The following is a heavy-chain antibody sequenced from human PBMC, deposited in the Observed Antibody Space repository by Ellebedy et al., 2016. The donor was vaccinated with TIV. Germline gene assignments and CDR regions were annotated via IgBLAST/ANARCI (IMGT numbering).Heavy chain of an antibody. CDR2: IVGSGGGI. Sequence: PGGSLRLSCAASGFTFSRYAMTWVRQAPGKGLEWVSGIVGSGGGIFYADSVKGRFTISRDNSKSTVDLQMNSLRAEDTAIYYCARDRTPGDGYWVFDFWGQGTLVTVST. CDR3: ARDRTPGDGYWVFDF. V-gene: IGHV3-23*01. J-gene: IGHJ4*02. D-gene: IGHD5-18*01. CDR1: GFTFSRYA.